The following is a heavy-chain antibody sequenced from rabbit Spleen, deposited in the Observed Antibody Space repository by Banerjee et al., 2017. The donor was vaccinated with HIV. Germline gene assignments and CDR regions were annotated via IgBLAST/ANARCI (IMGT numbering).Heavy chain of an antibody. V-gene: IGHV1S40*01. J-gene: IGHJ6*01. CDR1: GFSFSSSYY. D-gene: IGHD8-1*01. CDR3: ARDTGSSFSSYGMDL. Sequence: QSLEESGGDLVKPGASLTLTCTASGFSFSSSYYMCWVRQAPGKGLEWIACVYPGGIGSTAYASWAKGRFTISKTSSTTVTLQMTSLTAADTATYFCARDTGSSFSSYGMDLWGPGTLVTVS. CDR2: VYPGGIGST.